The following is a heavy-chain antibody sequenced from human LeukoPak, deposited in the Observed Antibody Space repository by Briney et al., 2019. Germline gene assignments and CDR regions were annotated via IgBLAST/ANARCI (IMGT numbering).Heavy chain of an antibody. CDR3: ARSASRSSSWYSFYFDY. D-gene: IGHD6-13*01. J-gene: IGHJ4*02. CDR1: GGTFSSYA. V-gene: IGHV1-69*01. CDR2: IIPIFGTA. Sequence: SVKVSCKASGGTFSSYAISWVRQAPGQGLEWMGGIIPIFGTANYAQKFQGRVTITADESTSTAYMELSSLRSEDTAVYYCARSASRSSSWYSFYFDYWGQGTLVTVSS.